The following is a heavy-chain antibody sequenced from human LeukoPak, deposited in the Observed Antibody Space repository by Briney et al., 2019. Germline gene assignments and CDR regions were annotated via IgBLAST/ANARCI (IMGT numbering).Heavy chain of an antibody. CDR1: GFTFSSYA. CDR2: ISGSGGST. D-gene: IGHD2-2*01. Sequence: PGGSLRLSCAASGFTFSSYAMSWVRQAPGKGLEWVSAISGSGGSTYYADSVKGRFTIPRDNSKNTLYLQMNSLRAEDTAVYYCAKAGGYCSSTRCSDYWGQGTLVTVSS. V-gene: IGHV3-23*01. CDR3: AKAGGYCSSTRCSDY. J-gene: IGHJ4*02.